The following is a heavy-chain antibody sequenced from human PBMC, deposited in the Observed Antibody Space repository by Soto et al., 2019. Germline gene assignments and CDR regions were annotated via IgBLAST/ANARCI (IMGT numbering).Heavy chain of an antibody. D-gene: IGHD4-17*01. CDR1: GFTFSSYS. V-gene: IGHV3-21*01. J-gene: IGHJ6*02. CDR3: ARDEDYGDDSLDYYYGMDV. Sequence: GGSLRLSCAASGFTFSSYSMNWVRQAPGKGLEWVSSISSSSSYIYYADSVKGRFTISRDNAKNSLYLQMNSLRAEDTAVYYCARDEDYGDDSLDYYYGMDVWGQGTTVTVSS. CDR2: ISSSSSYI.